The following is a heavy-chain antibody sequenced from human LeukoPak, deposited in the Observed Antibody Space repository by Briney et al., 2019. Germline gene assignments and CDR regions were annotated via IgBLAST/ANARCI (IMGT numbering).Heavy chain of an antibody. Sequence: SETPSLTCTVSGGSISSSSYYWGWIRQPPGKGLEWIGSIYYSGSTYYNPSLKSRVTISVDTSKNQFSLKLSSVTAADTAVYYCARWGPGGGYYDYWGQGTLVTVSS. J-gene: IGHJ4*02. V-gene: IGHV4-39*07. CDR3: ARWGPGGGYYDY. CDR2: IYYSGST. D-gene: IGHD3-22*01. CDR1: GGSISSSSYY.